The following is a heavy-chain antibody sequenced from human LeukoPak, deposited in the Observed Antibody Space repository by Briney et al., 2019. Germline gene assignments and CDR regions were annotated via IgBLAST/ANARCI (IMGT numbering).Heavy chain of an antibody. CDR3: ARDERLLSFLK. Sequence: GSLRLSCAASGFSFSSYRMNWVRQAPGKGLEWVSSVSNSGDYIHYADSVKGRFTISRDNSKNTLYLQMNSLRAEDTAIYYCARDERLLSFLKWGQGTLVTVSS. CDR1: GFSFSSYR. CDR2: VSNSGDYI. V-gene: IGHV3-21*04. J-gene: IGHJ4*02. D-gene: IGHD3-3*01.